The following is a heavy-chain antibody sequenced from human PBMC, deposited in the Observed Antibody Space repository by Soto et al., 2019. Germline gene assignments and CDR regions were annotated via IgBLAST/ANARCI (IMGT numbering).Heavy chain of an antibody. D-gene: IGHD3-9*01. J-gene: IGHJ5*02. V-gene: IGHV1-46*03. CDR2: INPSGGST. Sequence: QVQLVQSGAEVKKPGTSVKVSCKASGYTFTSYYIHWARQAPGQGLDWMGIINPSGGSTSYAQKFQGRVTMTMDTSTTTVYMELSSLRSEATAVYYCDIASTAQILTGTWFDPWGQGTLVTVSS. CDR1: GYTFTSYY. CDR3: DIASTAQILTGTWFDP.